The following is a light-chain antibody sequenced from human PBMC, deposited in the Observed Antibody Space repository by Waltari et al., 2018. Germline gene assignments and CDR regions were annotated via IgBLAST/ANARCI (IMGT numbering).Light chain of an antibody. CDR2: NGA. Sequence: ERVMTQSPDILSASPGETVTLSCRASQSSSTNVAWYQHKPGQALRLLIYNGATRHTGIPATFSGSGSGTEFTLTISSLQPEDFAVYFCQQYDDWPATFGQGTKVDI. J-gene: IGKJ1*01. V-gene: IGKV3-15*01. CDR1: QSSSTN. CDR3: QQYDDWPAT.